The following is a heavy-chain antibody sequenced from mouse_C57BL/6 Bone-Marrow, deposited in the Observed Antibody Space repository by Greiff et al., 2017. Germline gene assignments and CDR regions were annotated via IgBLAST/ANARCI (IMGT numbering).Heavy chain of an antibody. Sequence: DVHLVESGPVLVKPGASVKMSCKASGYTFTDYYMNWVKQSHGKSLEWIGVINPYNGGTSYNQKFKGKATLTVDKSSSTAYMELNSLTSEDSAVYYCARDSSGSLYFDYWGQGTTLTVSS. D-gene: IGHD3-2*02. V-gene: IGHV1-19*01. J-gene: IGHJ2*01. CDR1: GYTFTDYY. CDR2: INPYNGGT. CDR3: ARDSSGSLYFDY.